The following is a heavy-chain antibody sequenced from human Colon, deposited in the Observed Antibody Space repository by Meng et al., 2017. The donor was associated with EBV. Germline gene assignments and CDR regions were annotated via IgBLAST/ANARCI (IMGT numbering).Heavy chain of an antibody. J-gene: IGHJ1*01. Sequence: SCPPLLKPSETLSLTSAVSGDSITHHNWCASVRQPPGKGLECIGEIHHRGSSDYNPSLKSRVSMSIDKSKNQFFLKLTSVTAADTDVYHSLRGSGSSVWGQGTLVTVSS. CDR2: IHHRGSS. CDR3: LRGSGSSV. CDR1: GDSITHHNW. D-gene: IGHD3-10*01. V-gene: IGHV4-4*02.